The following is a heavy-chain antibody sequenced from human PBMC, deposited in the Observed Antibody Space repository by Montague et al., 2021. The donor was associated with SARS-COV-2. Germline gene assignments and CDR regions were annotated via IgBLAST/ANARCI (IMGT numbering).Heavy chain of an antibody. CDR2: YYHSGST. Sequence: SETLSLTCAVSGGSISSSNWWSWVRQPPGKVLEWIGEYYHSGSTNYHPSIKSRATISVAKSKNQFSLKLSFVTVADTAVYYCARFSTYYGSGSYYKGGMDVWGQGTTVTVSS. D-gene: IGHD3-10*01. CDR1: GGSISSSNW. V-gene: IGHV4-4*02. J-gene: IGHJ6*02. CDR3: ARFSTYYGSGSYYKGGMDV.